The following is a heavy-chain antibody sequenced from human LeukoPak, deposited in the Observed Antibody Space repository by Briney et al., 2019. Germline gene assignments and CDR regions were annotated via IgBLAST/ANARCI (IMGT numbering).Heavy chain of an antibody. Sequence: PSETLSLTCAVYGGSFSGYYWSRIRQPPGKGLEWIGEINHSGSTNYNPSLKSRVTISVDTSKNQFSLKLSSVTAADTAVYYCARTMAHGGANHWGQGTLVTVSS. CDR2: INHSGST. CDR1: GGSFSGYY. J-gene: IGHJ5*02. V-gene: IGHV4-34*01. D-gene: IGHD2-21*01. CDR3: ARTMAHGGANH.